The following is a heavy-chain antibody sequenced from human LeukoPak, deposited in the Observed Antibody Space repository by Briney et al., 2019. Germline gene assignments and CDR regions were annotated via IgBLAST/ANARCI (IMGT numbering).Heavy chain of an antibody. CDR2: IIPIFGTA. V-gene: IGHV1-69*01. J-gene: IGHJ4*02. CDR1: GGTFSSYA. D-gene: IGHD3-16*02. Sequence: SVKVSCKASGGTFSSYAISWVRQAPGQGLEWMGGIIPIFGTANYAQKFQGRVTIIADESTSTAYMELSSLRSEDTAVYYCARGEDYVWGSYRSRGITSLDYWGQGTLVTVSS. CDR3: ARGEDYVWGSYRSRGITSLDY.